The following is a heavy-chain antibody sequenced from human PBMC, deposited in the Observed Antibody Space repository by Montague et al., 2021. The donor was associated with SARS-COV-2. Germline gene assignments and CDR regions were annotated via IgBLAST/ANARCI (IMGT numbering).Heavy chain of an antibody. V-gene: IGHV4-4*07. Sequence: SETLSLTCTVSGGSISSYYWDWIRQSAGKGLEWIGRIYTSGSTNYDPSLKSRVTISVDTSKKQFSLRLNSVTAADTAVYYCARGGGYSYGALDYWGRGTLVTVSS. CDR3: ARGGGYSYGALDY. CDR1: GGSISSYY. D-gene: IGHD5-18*01. J-gene: IGHJ4*02. CDR2: IYTSGST.